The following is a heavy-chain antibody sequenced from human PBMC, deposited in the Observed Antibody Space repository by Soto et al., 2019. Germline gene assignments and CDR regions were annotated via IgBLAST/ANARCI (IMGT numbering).Heavy chain of an antibody. CDR3: ARFGQGTIFGVVNYYYGMDV. J-gene: IGHJ6*02. D-gene: IGHD3-3*01. CDR1: GFTFSSYW. CDR2: INSDGSST. Sequence: HPGGSLRLSCAASGFTFSSYWMHWVRQAPGKGLVWVSRINSDGSSTSYADSVKGRFTISRDNAKNTLYLQMNSLRAEDTAVYYCARFGQGTIFGVVNYYYGMDVWGQGTTVTVSS. V-gene: IGHV3-74*01.